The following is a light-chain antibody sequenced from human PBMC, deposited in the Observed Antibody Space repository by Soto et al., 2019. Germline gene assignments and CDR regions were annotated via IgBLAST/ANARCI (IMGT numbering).Light chain of an antibody. CDR2: GAS. Sequence: ETVLTQSPATLSLSPGETATLSCRASQRVTNNLAWYQWKLGQPPRLLIYGASTRATGIPVRFRGSGSGTEFTLTISSLQSEDSALYYCQQHHNWPWTFGQGTRVELE. CDR3: QQHHNWPWT. J-gene: IGKJ1*01. CDR1: QRVTNN. V-gene: IGKV3-15*01.